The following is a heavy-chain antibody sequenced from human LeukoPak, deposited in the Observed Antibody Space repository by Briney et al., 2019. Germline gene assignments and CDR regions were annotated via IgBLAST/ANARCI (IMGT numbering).Heavy chain of an antibody. V-gene: IGHV1-69*04. CDR1: GGTFSSYA. CDR2: IIPILGIA. CDR3: ARGWYSYGSLDY. J-gene: IGHJ4*02. D-gene: IGHD5-18*01. Sequence: SVKVSCKASGGTFSSYAISWVRQAPGQGLEWMGRIIPILGIANYAQKFQGRVTITADKSTSTAYMELSSLRSEDTAVCYCARGWYSYGSLDYWGQGTLVTVSS.